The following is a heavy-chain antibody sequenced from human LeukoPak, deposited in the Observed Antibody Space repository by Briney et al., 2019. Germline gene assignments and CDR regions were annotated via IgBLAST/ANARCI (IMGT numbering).Heavy chain of an antibody. J-gene: IGHJ4*02. CDR2: ISYDGSNQ. CDR1: GFTFSSYP. CDR3: ARVGGTPILTWIDY. V-gene: IGHV3-30-3*01. Sequence: GGSPRLSCAASGFTFSSYPMHWVRQAPGKGLEWVAVISYDGSNQYIADSVKGRFTISRDNSKNTLYLEMNSLRAEDTAVYYCARVGGTPILTWIDYWGQGTLVTVSS. D-gene: IGHD2-2*02.